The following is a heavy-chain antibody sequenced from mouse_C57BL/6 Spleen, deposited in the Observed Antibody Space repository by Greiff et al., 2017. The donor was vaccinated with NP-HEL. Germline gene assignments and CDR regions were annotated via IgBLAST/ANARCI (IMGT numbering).Heavy chain of an antibody. CDR2: ILPGSGST. D-gene: IGHD2-14*01. V-gene: IGHV1-9*01. Sequence: QVQLQQSGAELMKPGASVKLSCKATGYTFTGYWIEWVKQRPGHGLEWIGEILPGSGSTNYNEKFKGKATFTADTSSNTAYMQLSSLTSEDSAIYYCARSLGVIGTRYAMRDWGQGTTVTVSS. CDR3: ARSLGVIGTRYAMRD. J-gene: IGHJ4*01. CDR1: GYTFTGYW.